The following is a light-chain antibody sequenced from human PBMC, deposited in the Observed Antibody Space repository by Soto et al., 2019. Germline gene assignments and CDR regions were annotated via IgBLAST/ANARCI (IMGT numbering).Light chain of an antibody. V-gene: IGKV1-5*03. CDR2: MAS. CDR1: QSVSTW. J-gene: IGKJ1*01. Sequence: DIQMTQSPSTLSASVGDRVTITCRASQSVSTWLAWYQQKPGKAPQVLISMASTLESGVPSRFSGSGSGTESTLTISSLQPDDFATYYCRQYNSHSPWTFGQGTKGDIK. CDR3: RQYNSHSPWT.